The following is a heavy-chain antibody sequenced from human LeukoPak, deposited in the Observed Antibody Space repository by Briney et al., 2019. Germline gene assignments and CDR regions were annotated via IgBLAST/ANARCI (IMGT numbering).Heavy chain of an antibody. CDR2: IKQDGSES. D-gene: IGHD6-19*01. CDR3: ARGWLVPDF. CDR1: GFTFGSYW. J-gene: IGHJ4*02. V-gene: IGHV3-7*01. Sequence: GGSLRLSCAASGFTFGSYWMSWVRQAPGKGLEWVANIKQDGSESYYVDSVKGRFTIPRDNAKNSLYLQMNSLRAEDTAVYYCARGWLVPDFWGQGTLVTVSS.